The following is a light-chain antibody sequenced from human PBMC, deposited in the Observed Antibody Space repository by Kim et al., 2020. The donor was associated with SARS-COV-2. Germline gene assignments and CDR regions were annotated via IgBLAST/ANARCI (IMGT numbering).Light chain of an antibody. V-gene: IGKV3-20*01. CDR3: QQYSHLIT. J-gene: IGKJ5*01. CDR1: QSVSSGY. Sequence: EIVLTQSPGTLSLSPGERATLSCRASQSVSSGYLAWHQWKPGQAPRLLIYGASIRATGIPDRFSGSGSGTDFTLTISRLEPEDFAVYYCQQYSHLITFGHGTRLEIK. CDR2: GAS.